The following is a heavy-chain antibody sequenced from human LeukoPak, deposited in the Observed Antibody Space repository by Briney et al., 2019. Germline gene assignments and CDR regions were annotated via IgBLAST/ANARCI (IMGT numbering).Heavy chain of an antibody. CDR3: ARPGGCSGDSCYFDY. CDR1: GFTFSSYA. Sequence: GGSLRLSCAASGFTFSSYAMSWVRQAPGEGLEWVSTISGSGGSTYYADSVKGRFTISRDNSKNTLYLQMNSLRAEDTTVYYCARPGGCSGDSCYFDYWAQGTLVTVSS. J-gene: IGHJ4*02. CDR2: ISGSGGST. V-gene: IGHV3-23*01. D-gene: IGHD2-15*01.